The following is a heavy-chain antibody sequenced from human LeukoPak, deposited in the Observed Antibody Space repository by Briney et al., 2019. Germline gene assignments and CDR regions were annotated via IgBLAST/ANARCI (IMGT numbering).Heavy chain of an antibody. CDR3: ARYSSGWYGEYYFDY. CDR2: IIPIFGTA. J-gene: IGHJ4*02. CDR1: GGTFSSYA. V-gene: IGHV1-69*06. D-gene: IGHD6-19*01. Sequence: SVKVSCKASGGTFSSYAISWVRQAPGQGLEWMGGIIPIFGTANYAQKFQGRVTITADKSTSTAYMELSSLRSEDTAVYYCARYSSGWYGEYYFDYWGQGTLVTVSS.